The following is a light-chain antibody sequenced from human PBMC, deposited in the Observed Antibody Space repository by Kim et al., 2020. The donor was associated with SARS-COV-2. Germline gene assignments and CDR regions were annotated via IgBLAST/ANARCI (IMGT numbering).Light chain of an antibody. CDR2: GKS. V-gene: IGLV3-19*01. J-gene: IGLJ3*02. Sequence: ALGQTGRLTCSGDSLPHYYPTRYQPGPGSAPLLVLYGKSTRPSGIPDRFSGSASGHTATLTITGAQAEDEADYYCNSRDSSGDHVVFGGGTKLTVL. CDR3: NSRDSSGDHVV. CDR1: SLPHYY.